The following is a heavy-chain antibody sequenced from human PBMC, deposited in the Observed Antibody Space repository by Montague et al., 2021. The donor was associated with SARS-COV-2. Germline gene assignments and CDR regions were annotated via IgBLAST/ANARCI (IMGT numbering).Heavy chain of an antibody. J-gene: IGHJ4*02. CDR3: ARAERGSCGDGHCYQYFFND. D-gene: IGHD2-15*01. V-gene: IGHV6-1*01. CDR1: GDSVSTNSGT. CDR2: TYYRSEWYS. Sequence: CAISGDSVSTNSGTWNWVRLSPSRGLEWLGRTYYRSEWYSDYSVSVKSRISINPDTSTNQFSLQLNSVTPEDTAVYYCARAERGSCGDGHCYQYFFNDWGQGSLVTGAS.